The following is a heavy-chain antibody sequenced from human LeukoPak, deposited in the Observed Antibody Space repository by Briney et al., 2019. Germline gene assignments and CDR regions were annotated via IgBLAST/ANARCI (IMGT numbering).Heavy chain of an antibody. CDR1: GYTFTSYA. V-gene: IGHV1-2*02. Sequence: ASVKVSCKASGYTFTSYAMNWVRQAPGQGLEWMGWINPNSGGTNYAQKFQGRVTMTRDTSISTAYMELSRLRSDDTAVYYCARGTVPWGDYWGQGTLVTVSS. CDR2: INPNSGGT. J-gene: IGHJ4*02. CDR3: ARGTVPWGDY. D-gene: IGHD3-16*01.